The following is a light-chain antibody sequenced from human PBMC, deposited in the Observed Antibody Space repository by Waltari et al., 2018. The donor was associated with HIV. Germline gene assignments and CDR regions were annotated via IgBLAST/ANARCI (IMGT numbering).Light chain of an antibody. J-gene: IGLJ2*01. CDR3: QTYDSSLSGSVV. Sequence: QSALTQSPSASGSPGQAVPISCSGTSSDVGSYDCVPWYQQYPGKAPKLITSDLHKRPSGVPHRFSGSKSGNTASLTVSGLQAEDEADYYCQTYDSSLSGSVVFGGGTKLTVL. CDR1: SSDVGSYDC. V-gene: IGLV2-8*01. CDR2: DLH.